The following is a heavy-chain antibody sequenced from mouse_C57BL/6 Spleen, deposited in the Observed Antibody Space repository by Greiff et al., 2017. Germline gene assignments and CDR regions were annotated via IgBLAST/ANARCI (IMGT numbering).Heavy chain of an antibody. V-gene: IGHV1-64*01. J-gene: IGHJ1*03. CDR3: AREHYGSSYDFDV. D-gene: IGHD1-1*01. CDR2: IHPNSGSP. Sequence: QVQLQQPGAELVKPGASVKLSCKASGYTFTSYWMHWVKQRPGQGLEWIGMIHPNSGSPNYNEKFKSKAKLTVDKSSSTAYMQLSSLTSDDAAVYYCAREHYGSSYDFDVWGTGTTVTVSS. CDR1: GYTFTSYW.